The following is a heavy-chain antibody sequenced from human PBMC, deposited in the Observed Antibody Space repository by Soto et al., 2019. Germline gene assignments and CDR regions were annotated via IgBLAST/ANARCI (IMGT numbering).Heavy chain of an antibody. CDR2: ISARGSYT. J-gene: IGHJ3*02. D-gene: IGHD1-1*01. CDR3: AKEIDWNDEGPRDDDAFDI. CDR1: TFTFSSYA. Sequence: PGGSLRLSCAGSTFTFSSYAMSWVRQAPGKGLEWVSSISARGSYTYYADSVKGRFTISRENSKNTLYLQMNSLRAEDTAVFYCAKEIDWNDEGPRDDDAFDIWGQGTMVTVSS. V-gene: IGHV3-23*01.